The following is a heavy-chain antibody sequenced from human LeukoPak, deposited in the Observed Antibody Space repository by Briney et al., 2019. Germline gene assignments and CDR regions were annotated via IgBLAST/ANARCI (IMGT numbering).Heavy chain of an antibody. CDR1: GFIFSNYE. V-gene: IGHV3-48*03. J-gene: IGHJ4*02. D-gene: IGHD3-10*01. CDR2: ISTSGSTI. CDR3: ARVPYLAFGEAYFDY. Sequence: GGSLRLSCEASGFIFSNYEMNWVRQAPGKGLEWVSYISTSGSTIYYADSVKGRFTISRDNAKNSLYLQMNSLRAEDTAVYYCARVPYLAFGEAYFDYWGQGTLVTVSS.